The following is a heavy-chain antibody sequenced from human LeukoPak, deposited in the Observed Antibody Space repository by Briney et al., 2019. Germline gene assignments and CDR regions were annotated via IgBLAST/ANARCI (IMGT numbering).Heavy chain of an antibody. V-gene: IGHV3-7*01. D-gene: IGHD3-10*01. CDR3: ARQLGGSGSY. J-gene: IGHJ4*02. CDR1: GFTFNNYW. Sequence: GGSQRLSCAASGFTFNNYWMSWVRQAPGKGLEWVANIKQDGCEIYYVDSVKSRLTISRDNTKNSVYLQMNSLRAEDTAVYYCARQLGGSGSYWGQGTLVTVSS. CDR2: IKQDGCEI.